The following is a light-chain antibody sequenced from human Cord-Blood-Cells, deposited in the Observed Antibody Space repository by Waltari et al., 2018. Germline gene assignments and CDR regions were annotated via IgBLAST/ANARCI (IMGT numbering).Light chain of an antibody. CDR1: SRDVGGHNY. Sequence: QSALTQPRSVSGSPGQSVTISCPGTSRDVGGHNYVPWYQQHPGKAPKLMIYDVSKRPSGVPDRFSGSKSGNTASLTISGLQAEDEADYYCCSYAGSYTWVFGGGTKLTVL. CDR2: DVS. CDR3: CSYAGSYTWV. J-gene: IGLJ3*02. V-gene: IGLV2-11*01.